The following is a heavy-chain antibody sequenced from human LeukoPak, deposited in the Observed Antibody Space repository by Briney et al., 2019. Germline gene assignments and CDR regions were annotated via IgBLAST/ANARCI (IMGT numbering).Heavy chain of an antibody. CDR2: ITDSGNTI. Sequence: GGSLRLSCAAFGFTFSYYNMNWVRQAPGKGLEWVSYITDSGNTIHYADSVKGRFTISRDNAKNSLYLQMNSLRAEDTAVYYCARSIGLTGGGVDVWGQGTTVTVSS. J-gene: IGHJ6*02. CDR1: GFTFSYYN. V-gene: IGHV3-11*01. CDR3: ARSIGLTGGGVDV. D-gene: IGHD3-9*01.